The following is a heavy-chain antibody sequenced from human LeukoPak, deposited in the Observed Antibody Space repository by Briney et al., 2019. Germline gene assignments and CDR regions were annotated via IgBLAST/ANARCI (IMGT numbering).Heavy chain of an antibody. J-gene: IGHJ4*02. CDR1: GFTFSSYV. CDR3: AKKTHITIAPANYFDY. CDR2: ITGNSSAT. Sequence: GGSLRLSCAASGFTFSSYVMNWVRQAPGKGLEWVSTITGNSSATYYADSVEGRFTISRDDSKNTLYLQMNSLRTEDTAVYFCAKKTHITIAPANYFDYWGQGTLVTVSS. D-gene: IGHD3-9*01. V-gene: IGHV3-23*01.